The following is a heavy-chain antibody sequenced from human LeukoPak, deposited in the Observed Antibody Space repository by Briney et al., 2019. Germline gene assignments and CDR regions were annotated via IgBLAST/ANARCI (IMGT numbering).Heavy chain of an antibody. CDR3: ATAGPYYDILTGYSTPSGAFDI. J-gene: IGHJ3*02. CDR1: GGSFSGYY. V-gene: IGHV4-34*01. Sequence: SETLSLTCAVYGGSFSGYYWSWIRQPPGKGLEWIGEINHSGSTNYNPSLKSRVTISVDTSKNQFSLKLSSVTAADTAVYYCATAGPYYDILTGYSTPSGAFDIWGQGTMVTVSS. CDR2: INHSGST. D-gene: IGHD3-9*01.